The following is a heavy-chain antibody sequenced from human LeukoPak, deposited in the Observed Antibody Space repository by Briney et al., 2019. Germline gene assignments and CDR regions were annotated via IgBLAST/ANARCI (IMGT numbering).Heavy chain of an antibody. Sequence: ASVKVSCKASGGTFSSYAISWVRQAPGQGLEWMGGFIPIFGTANYEQKFQGRVTITADKSTSTAYMELSSLRSEDTAVYYCASGYCSGGSCYSGFDYWGQGTLVTVSS. D-gene: IGHD2-15*01. CDR2: FIPIFGTA. J-gene: IGHJ4*02. V-gene: IGHV1-69*06. CDR1: GGTFSSYA. CDR3: ASGYCSGGSCYSGFDY.